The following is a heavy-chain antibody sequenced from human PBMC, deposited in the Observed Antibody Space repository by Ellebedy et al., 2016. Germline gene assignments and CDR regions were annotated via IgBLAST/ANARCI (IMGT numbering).Heavy chain of an antibody. CDR3: ARDATIFGVVTYYYYGMDV. CDR1: GFTFSSYW. V-gene: IGHV3-7*03. J-gene: IGHJ6*02. Sequence: GGSLRLSXAASGFTFSSYWMSWVRQAPGKGLEWVANIKQDGSEKYYVDSVKGRFTISRDNAKNSLYLQMNSLRAEDTAVYYCARDATIFGVVTYYYYGMDVWGQGTTVTVSS. D-gene: IGHD3-3*01. CDR2: IKQDGSEK.